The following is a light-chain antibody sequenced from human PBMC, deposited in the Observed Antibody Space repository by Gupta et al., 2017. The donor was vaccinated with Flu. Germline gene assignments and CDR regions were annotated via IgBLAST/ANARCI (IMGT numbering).Light chain of an antibody. Sequence: GQAATITCGGDSMGRKSLHWYQQKPGQAPVLVVYDDTDRPSGIPERFSASNSGNMGTLTIXRXEAGDGXDYYCQVWDGSSDYPVFGGGTKLTVL. CDR2: DDT. CDR1: SMGRKS. J-gene: IGLJ3*02. CDR3: QVWDGSSDYPV. V-gene: IGLV3-21*02.